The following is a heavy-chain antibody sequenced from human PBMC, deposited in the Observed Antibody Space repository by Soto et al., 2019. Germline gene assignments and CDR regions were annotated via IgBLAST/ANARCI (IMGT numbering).Heavy chain of an antibody. CDR3: ARTSSGWYFYVF. J-gene: IGHJ4*02. Sequence: GGSLRLSCAASGFTVSSNYMGWVRQAPGKGLEWVSVIYSGGSTYYADSVKGRFTISRDNSKNTLYLRMNSLRAEDTAVYYCARTSSGWYFYVFWGQGTLVTVSS. D-gene: IGHD6-19*01. V-gene: IGHV3-66*01. CDR2: IYSGGST. CDR1: GFTVSSNY.